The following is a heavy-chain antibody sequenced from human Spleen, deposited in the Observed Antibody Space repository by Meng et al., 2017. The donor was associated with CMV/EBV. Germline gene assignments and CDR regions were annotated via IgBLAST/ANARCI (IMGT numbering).Heavy chain of an antibody. J-gene: IGHJ4*02. D-gene: IGHD4-17*01. V-gene: IGHV3-11*04. CDR3: ATTTVNPN. Sequence: GESLKISCASPRFIFSDYSMTWIRQAPGKGLELVADISSGGSTTYYVDSVKGRFTISRDNSKNTLYLQMNSLRAEDTAVYYCATTTVNPNWGQGTLVTVSS. CDR1: RFIFSDYS. CDR2: ISSGGSTT.